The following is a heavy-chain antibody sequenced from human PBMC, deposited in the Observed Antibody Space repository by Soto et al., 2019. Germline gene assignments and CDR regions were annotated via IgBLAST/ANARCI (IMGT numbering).Heavy chain of an antibody. Sequence: SLRLSCAASGFTFSSYWMHWFRQAPGKGLVWVSRIDSGGRTTTYADSVKGRFTISRDNAKNTLYLQMNGLRAEDTALYYCARWFTYGNFDYFDYWGQGTQVTVSS. J-gene: IGHJ4*02. CDR3: ARWFTYGNFDYFDY. V-gene: IGHV3-74*01. CDR1: GFTFSSYW. D-gene: IGHD3-10*01. CDR2: IDSGGRTT.